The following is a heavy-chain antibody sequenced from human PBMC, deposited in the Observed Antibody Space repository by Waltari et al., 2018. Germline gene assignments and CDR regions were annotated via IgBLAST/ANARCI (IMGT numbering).Heavy chain of an antibody. CDR2: INHSGST. CDR3: ARRRSCSGGSCYLGWFDP. CDR1: GGSFSGYY. D-gene: IGHD2-15*01. V-gene: IGHV4-34*01. J-gene: IGHJ5*02. Sequence: QVQLQQWGAGLLKPSETLSLTCAVYGGSFSGYYWSWIRQPPGKGLEWIGEINHSGSTNYNPSLKSRVTISVDTSKNQFSLKLSSVTAADTAVYYCARRRSCSGGSCYLGWFDPWGQGTLVTVSS.